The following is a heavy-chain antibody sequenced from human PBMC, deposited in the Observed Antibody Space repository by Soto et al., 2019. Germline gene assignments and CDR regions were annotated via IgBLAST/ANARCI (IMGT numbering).Heavy chain of an antibody. CDR3: ARDYTGTGWFDP. CDR1: GSTFSSYS. J-gene: IGHJ5*02. Sequence: PGGSLRLSCAASGSTFSSYSMNWVRQAPGKGLEWVSSISSSSSYIYYADSVKGRFTISRDNAKNSLYLQMNSLRAEDTAVYYCARDYTGTGWFDPWGQGTLVTVSS. D-gene: IGHD1-1*01. V-gene: IGHV3-21*01. CDR2: ISSSSSYI.